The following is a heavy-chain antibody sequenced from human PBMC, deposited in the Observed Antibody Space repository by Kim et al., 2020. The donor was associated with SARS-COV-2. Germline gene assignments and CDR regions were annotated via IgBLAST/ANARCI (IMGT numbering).Heavy chain of an antibody. D-gene: IGHD6-19*01. V-gene: IGHV3-30*04. J-gene: IGHJ4*02. Sequence: GGSLRLSCAASGFTFSSYAMHWVRQAPGKGLEWVADISYDGSNKYYADSVKGRFTISRDNSKNTLYLQMNSLRAEDTAVYYCARDHVIAAAGRTHIAVAGKCDYWGQGTLVTVSS. CDR2: ISYDGSNK. CDR3: ARDHVIAAAGRTHIAVAGKCDY. CDR1: GFTFSSYA.